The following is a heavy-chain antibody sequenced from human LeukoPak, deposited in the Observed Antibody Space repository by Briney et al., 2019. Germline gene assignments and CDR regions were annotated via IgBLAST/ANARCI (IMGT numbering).Heavy chain of an antibody. CDR3: AFCSGGSCPAMDY. D-gene: IGHD2-15*01. CDR2: IGSSSSYI. V-gene: IGHV3-21*01. Sequence: GGSLRLSCAASGFTFSSYSMNWVRQAPGKGLEWVSSIGSSSSYIYYADSVKGRFTISRDNAKNSLYLQMNSLRAEDTAVYYCAFCSGGSCPAMDYWGQGTLVTVSS. J-gene: IGHJ4*02. CDR1: GFTFSSYS.